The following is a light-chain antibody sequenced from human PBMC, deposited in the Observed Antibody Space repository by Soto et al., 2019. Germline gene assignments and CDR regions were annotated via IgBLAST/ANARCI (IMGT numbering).Light chain of an antibody. CDR1: DSNIGSNS. CDR3: AAWDASLSACG. J-gene: IGLJ1*01. CDR2: YNN. V-gene: IGLV1-47*02. Sequence: QSVLTQPPSASGTAGQVVTISCSGGDSNIGSNSVYWYQHLPRMAPKLLIYYNNQRPSGVPDRFSGSRSGTPASLAIVGLRSEDEAVYYCAAWDASLSACGFGNGTKVTVL.